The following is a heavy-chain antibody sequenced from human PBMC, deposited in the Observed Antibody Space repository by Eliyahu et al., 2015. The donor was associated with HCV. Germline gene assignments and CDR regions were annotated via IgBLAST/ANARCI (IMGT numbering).Heavy chain of an antibody. CDR1: GGSISSYY. CDR2: LYYSGSS. D-gene: IGHD3-16*01. CDR3: ARVRKGVNCFDL. Sequence: QVQLQESGPGLVKPSETLSLTCIVSGGSISSYYWSWIRQPPGKGLEWIGHLYYSGSSGYNPSLKSRVTISRDTSKNQFSLKLSSVTAADTAVYYCARVRKGVNCFDLWGRGTLVTVSS. J-gene: IGHJ2*01. V-gene: IGHV4-59*01.